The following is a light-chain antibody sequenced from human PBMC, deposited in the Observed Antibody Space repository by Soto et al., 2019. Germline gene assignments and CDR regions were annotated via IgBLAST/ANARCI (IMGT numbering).Light chain of an antibody. CDR2: EVS. CDR1: SSDVGGYDY. Sequence: QPVLTQPPSASGSPGQSVTISCTGTSSDVGGYDYVSWYQQHPGKAPKLLIYEVSKRPSGVPDRFSGSKSGNTASLTISGLQAEHEADYYCSSYAGSNSVLFGGGTQLTVL. V-gene: IGLV2-8*01. CDR3: SSYAGSNSVL. J-gene: IGLJ2*01.